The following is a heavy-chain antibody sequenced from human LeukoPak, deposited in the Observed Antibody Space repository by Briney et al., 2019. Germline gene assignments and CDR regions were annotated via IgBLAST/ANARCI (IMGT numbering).Heavy chain of an antibody. CDR1: GFTFSDHA. CDR3: VRDSFYTGYDRGFGY. Sequence: GGSLRLSCATSGFTFSDHALHWVRQAPGKGLQYVSAISRNGTRTFYADSVKDRFTISRDKSTKTLYLQMGSLRVEDMGVYYCVRDSFYTGYDRGFGYWGRGTLVTVS. J-gene: IGHJ4*02. D-gene: IGHD5-12*01. CDR2: ISRNGTRT. V-gene: IGHV3-64*02.